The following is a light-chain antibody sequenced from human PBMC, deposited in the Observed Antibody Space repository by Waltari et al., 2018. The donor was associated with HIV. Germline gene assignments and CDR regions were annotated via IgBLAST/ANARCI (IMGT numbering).Light chain of an antibody. CDR3: SSFTSQGSLM. Sequence: QSPLYQPASVSGSPGQSITISCTAVAHAVDFYKFVSWYRQHPGKAPQLIIYEVSGRPSGVSSRFSGSRSGVTASLTISGLQAEDEADYFCSSFTSQGSLMFGGGTKLTVL. J-gene: IGLJ3*02. CDR1: AHAVDFYKF. CDR2: EVS. V-gene: IGLV2-14*03.